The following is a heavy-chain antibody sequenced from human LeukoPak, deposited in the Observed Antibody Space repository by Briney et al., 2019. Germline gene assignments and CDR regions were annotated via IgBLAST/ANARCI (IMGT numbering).Heavy chain of an antibody. CDR1: EFTFNNYW. Sequence: GGSLRLSCAASEFTFNNYWMSWVRQAPGKGLEWVANINKDGSDRYYEDSVKGRFTVSRDNARNSVYLQMNSLRAEDTAVYYCARDYYDSSGLDYWGQGTLVTVSS. D-gene: IGHD3-22*01. J-gene: IGHJ4*02. V-gene: IGHV3-7*01. CDR2: INKDGSDR. CDR3: ARDYYDSSGLDY.